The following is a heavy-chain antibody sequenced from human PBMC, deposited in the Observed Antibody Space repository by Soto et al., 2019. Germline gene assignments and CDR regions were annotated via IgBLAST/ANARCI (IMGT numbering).Heavy chain of an antibody. CDR2: INAGNGNT. CDR1: GYTFTSYA. D-gene: IGHD6-19*01. CDR3: ARGPQQWPVLEYFDY. V-gene: IGHV1-3*01. Sequence: QVQLVQSGAEVKKPGASVKVSCKASGYTFTSYAMHWVRQAPGQRLEWMGWINAGNGNTKYSQKFQGRVTITRDTSASTAYMELSSLRSEDTAVYYCARGPQQWPVLEYFDYWGQGTLVTVSS. J-gene: IGHJ4*02.